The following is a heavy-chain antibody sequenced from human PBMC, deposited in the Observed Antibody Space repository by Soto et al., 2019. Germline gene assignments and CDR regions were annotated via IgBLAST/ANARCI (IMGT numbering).Heavy chain of an antibody. D-gene: IGHD1-1*01. V-gene: IGHV3-53*01. CDR1: GLTISGKKY. Sequence: GGSLRLSCAAFGLTISGKKYVAWVRQAPGKGLEWVSALYDVDGSFYADSVKGRFTTSSDSSKTTVYLQMNDLRPDDTAVYYCATWHEREHTYDVWGQGTTVTVSS. CDR2: LYDVDGS. CDR3: ATWHEREHTYDV. J-gene: IGHJ3*01.